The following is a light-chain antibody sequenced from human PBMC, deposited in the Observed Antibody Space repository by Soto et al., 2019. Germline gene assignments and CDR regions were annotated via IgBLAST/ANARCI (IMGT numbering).Light chain of an antibody. V-gene: IGLV2-8*01. CDR1: SSDVGGYKY. J-gene: IGLJ1*01. CDR2: EGT. CDR3: CSYAGSRTYL. Sequence: QSVLTQPPSASGSPGQSVTISCTGTSSDVGGYKYVSWYQQHPGKAPKVMIFEGTKRPSGVSDRFSGSKSGNTASLTISGLQTEDEADYYCCSYAGSRTYLFGTG.